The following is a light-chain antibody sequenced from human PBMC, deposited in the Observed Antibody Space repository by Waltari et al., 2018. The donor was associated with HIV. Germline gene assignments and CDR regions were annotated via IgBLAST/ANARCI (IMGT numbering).Light chain of an antibody. V-gene: IGLV1-47*01. CDR2: RNN. CDR1: SSNIGRNY. CDR3: ATWDDTLSGHVV. Sequence: QSVLTQPPSASGTPGQRITISCSGSSSNIGRNYVYWYQQLPGTAPKLLIYRNNQRPSVVPDRFSGSKSGTSASLAISGLRSEDEADYDCATWDDTLSGHVVFGGGTKLNVL. J-gene: IGLJ2*01.